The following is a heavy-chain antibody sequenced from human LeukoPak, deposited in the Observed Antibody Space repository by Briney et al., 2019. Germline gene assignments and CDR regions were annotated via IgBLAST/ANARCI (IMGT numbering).Heavy chain of an antibody. CDR1: GFTFSNAY. CDR3: TTVRQQLPTFDY. D-gene: IGHD6-13*01. J-gene: IGHJ4*02. V-gene: IGHV3-15*07. CDR2: IKPKTDGGTT. Sequence: GGSLRLSCAASGFTFSNAYMNWVRQAPGKGLEWVGRIKPKTDGGTTDYAAPVKGRFTISRDDSKNTLYLQMNSLKTEDTAVYYCTTVRQQLPTFDYWGQGTLVTVSS.